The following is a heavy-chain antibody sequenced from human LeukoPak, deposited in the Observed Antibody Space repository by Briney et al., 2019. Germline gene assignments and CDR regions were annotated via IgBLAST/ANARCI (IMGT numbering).Heavy chain of an antibody. V-gene: IGHV4-59*01. CDR2: IYYSGST. J-gene: IGHJ4*02. Sequence: PSETLSLTCTVSGGSISSYYWSWIRQPPGKGLEWIGYIYYSGSTNYNPSLKSRVTISVDTSKNQFSLKLSSVTAADTAVYYCARVQWLPEGNFDYWGQGTLVTVSS. D-gene: IGHD5-12*01. CDR1: GGSISSYY. CDR3: ARVQWLPEGNFDY.